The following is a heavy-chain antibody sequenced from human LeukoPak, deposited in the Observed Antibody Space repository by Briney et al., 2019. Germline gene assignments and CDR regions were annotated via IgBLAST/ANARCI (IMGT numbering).Heavy chain of an antibody. Sequence: PGGSLRLSCAASGFTFSSYEMHWVRQVAGKGLEWVSAVGIVGDTFYSGSVKGRFTISRENAENSLFLQMNSLRAGDTAVYYCAREGRGSSADAFDIWGQGTMVTVSS. CDR2: VGIVGDT. J-gene: IGHJ3*02. V-gene: IGHV3-13*01. CDR1: GFTFSSYE. CDR3: AREGRGSSADAFDI. D-gene: IGHD3-16*01.